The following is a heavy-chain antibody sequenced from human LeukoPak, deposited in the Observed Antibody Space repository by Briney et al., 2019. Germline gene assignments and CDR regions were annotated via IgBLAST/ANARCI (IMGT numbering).Heavy chain of an antibody. D-gene: IGHD2-15*01. CDR1: GFTFSSYE. V-gene: IGHV3-48*03. Sequence: GGSLRLSCAASGFTFSSYEMNWVRQAPGKGLEWASYISSSGSTIYYADSVKGRFTISRDNAKNSLYLQMNSLRAEDTAVYYCARDLVKYCSGGSCPKDYWGQGTLVTVSS. CDR3: ARDLVKYCSGGSCPKDY. CDR2: ISSSGSTI. J-gene: IGHJ4*02.